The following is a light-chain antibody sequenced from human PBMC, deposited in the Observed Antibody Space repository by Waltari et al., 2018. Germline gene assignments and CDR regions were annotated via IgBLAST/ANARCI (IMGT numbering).Light chain of an antibody. J-gene: IGLJ2*01. CDR1: ALPKQY. CDR2: KDR. V-gene: IGLV3-25*03. Sequence: SYELTQPPSVSVSPGQTARITCSGDALPKQYVYWYQQKSGQAPILVMYKDRERASGIPGRFSGSSSGKTVTLTISGVQAEDEADYHCQSGDNSGTNRVLFGGGTKLTVL. CDR3: QSGDNSGTNRVL.